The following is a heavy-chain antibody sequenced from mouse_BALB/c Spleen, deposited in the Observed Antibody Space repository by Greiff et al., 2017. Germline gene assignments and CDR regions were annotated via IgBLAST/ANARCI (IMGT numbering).Heavy chain of an antibody. J-gene: IGHJ2*01. V-gene: IGHV5-6*02. CDR1: GFTFSSYG. D-gene: IGHD4-1*01. CDR2: ISSGGSYT. CDR3: ARQRGTGTAYYFDY. Sequence: DVMLVESGGDLVKPGGSLKLSCAASGFTFSSYGMSWVRQTPDKRLEWVATISSGGSYTYYPDSVKGRFTISRDNAKNTLYLQMSSLKSEDTAMYYCARQRGTGTAYYFDYWGQGTTLTVSS.